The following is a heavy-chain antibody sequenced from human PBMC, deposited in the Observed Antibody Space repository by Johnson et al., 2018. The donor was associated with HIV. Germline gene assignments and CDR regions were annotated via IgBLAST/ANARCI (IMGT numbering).Heavy chain of an antibody. D-gene: IGHD3-3*01. Sequence: VQLVESGGGLVQPGGSLRLSCAASGFTFSSYAMHWVRQAPGKGLDWVGFIRSKAYGGTADYAACVKGRFTISRDDAKNIAYLQMNSLKTEDTGVYYCTRGGVTIFGVVDAFDIWGQGTKVTVSS. J-gene: IGHJ3*02. CDR1: GFTFSSYA. CDR3: TRGGVTIFGVVDAFDI. V-gene: IGHV3-49*04. CDR2: IRSKAYGGTA.